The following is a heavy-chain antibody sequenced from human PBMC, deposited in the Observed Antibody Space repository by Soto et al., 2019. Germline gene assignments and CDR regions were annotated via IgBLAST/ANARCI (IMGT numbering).Heavy chain of an antibody. CDR2: IIPIFGTA. Sequence: ASVKVSCKASGATFSSYAISWVRQAPGQGLELMGGIIPIFGTANYAQKFQGRVTITADESTSTAYMELSSLRSEDTAVYYCARGYYDSSGYYYVPDYWGQGTLVTVSS. D-gene: IGHD3-22*01. V-gene: IGHV1-69*13. CDR1: GATFSSYA. CDR3: ARGYYDSSGYYYVPDY. J-gene: IGHJ4*02.